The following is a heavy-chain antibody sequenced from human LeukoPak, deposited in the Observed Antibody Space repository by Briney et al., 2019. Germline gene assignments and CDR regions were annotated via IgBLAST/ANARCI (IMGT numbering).Heavy chain of an antibody. D-gene: IGHD3-3*01. Sequence: GGTLRLSCAASGFTFSSYGMSWVRQAPGKGLEWVSAISGSGGSTYYADSVKGRFTISRDNSKNTLYLQMNNLRAEDTAVYYCAKDRYDGAGDYFDYWGQGTLVTVSS. CDR2: ISGSGGST. CDR1: GFTFSSYG. J-gene: IGHJ4*02. CDR3: AKDRYDGAGDYFDY. V-gene: IGHV3-23*01.